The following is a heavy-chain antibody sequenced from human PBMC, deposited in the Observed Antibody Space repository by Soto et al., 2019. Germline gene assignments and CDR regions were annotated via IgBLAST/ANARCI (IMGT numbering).Heavy chain of an antibody. V-gene: IGHV3-23*01. J-gene: IGHJ3*02. CDR2: ISGSGGST. CDR1: GFTFSSYA. Sequence: GGSLRLSCAASGFTFSSYAMSWVRQAPGKGLEWVSAISGSGGSTYYVDSVKGRFTISRDNSKNTLYLQMNSQRAEDTAVYYCAKKWGIAARSGDFDIWGQGTMVTVSS. D-gene: IGHD6-6*01. CDR3: AKKWGIAARSGDFDI.